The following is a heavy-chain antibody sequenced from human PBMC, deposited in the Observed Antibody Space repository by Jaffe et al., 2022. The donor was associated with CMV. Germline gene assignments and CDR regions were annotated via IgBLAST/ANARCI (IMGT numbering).Heavy chain of an antibody. CDR3: ASDYGGRGRFDY. CDR2: IYYSGST. J-gene: IGHJ4*02. D-gene: IGHD4-17*01. V-gene: IGHV4-39*01. CDR1: GGSISSSSYY. Sequence: QLQLQESGPGLVKPSETLSLTCTVSGGSISSSSYYWGWIRQPPGKGLEWIGSIYYSGSTYYNPSLKSRVTISVDTSKNQFSLKLSSVTAADTAVYYCASDYGGRGRFDYWGQGTLVTVSS.